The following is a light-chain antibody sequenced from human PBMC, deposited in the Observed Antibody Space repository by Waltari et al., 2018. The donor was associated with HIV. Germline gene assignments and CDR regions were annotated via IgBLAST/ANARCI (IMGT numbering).Light chain of an antibody. J-gene: IGLJ2*01. V-gene: IGLV3-10*01. CDR2: EDN. CDR3: YSRDNSGNHRV. CDR1: ALPKKY. Sequence: SSELTQPPSASVSPGQTATITCSGDALPKKYAHWYQQKSGQAPVKVIYEDNKRPSVIPERFSGSSSGTMATLTITAAQVEDEADYYCYSRDNSGNHRVFGGGTKLTVL.